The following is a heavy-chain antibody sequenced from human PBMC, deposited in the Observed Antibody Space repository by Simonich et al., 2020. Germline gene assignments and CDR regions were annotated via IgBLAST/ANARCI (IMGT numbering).Heavy chain of an antibody. V-gene: IGHV1-2*02. Sequence: QVQLVQSGAEVKKPGASVKVSCKASGYTFTGYYRNWVRQAPGQGLEWMGWLNPNSGGKNNAQKFQGRVTMTRDTSISTADMELSRLRSDDTAVYYCARNGLVGILKAFDIWGQGTMVTVSS. J-gene: IGHJ3*02. CDR3: ARNGLVGILKAFDI. CDR2: LNPNSGGK. D-gene: IGHD2-21*01. CDR1: GYTFTGYY.